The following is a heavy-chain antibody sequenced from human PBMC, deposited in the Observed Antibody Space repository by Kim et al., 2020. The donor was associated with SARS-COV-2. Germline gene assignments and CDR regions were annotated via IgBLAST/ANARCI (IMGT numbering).Heavy chain of an antibody. Sequence: ASVKVSCKASGYTFTSYYMHWVRQAPGQGLEWMGIINPSGGSTSYAQKFQGRVTMTRDTSTSTVYMELSSLRSEDTAVYYCARAYYYDSSGYYYGSSYGMDVWGQGTTVTVSS. CDR2: INPSGGST. CDR1: GYTFTSYY. V-gene: IGHV1-46*01. D-gene: IGHD3-22*01. CDR3: ARAYYYDSSGYYYGSSYGMDV. J-gene: IGHJ6*02.